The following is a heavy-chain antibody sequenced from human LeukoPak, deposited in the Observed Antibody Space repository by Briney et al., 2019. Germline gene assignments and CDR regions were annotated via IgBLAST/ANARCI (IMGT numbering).Heavy chain of an antibody. CDR3: ATYSGSDWGVDYFDY. D-gene: IGHD1-26*01. J-gene: IGHJ4*02. CDR2: ISSSGSPI. V-gene: IGHV3-48*04. Sequence: GGSLRLSCAASGFTFSSFNMNWVRQAPGKGLEWVSYISSSGSPIYYADSVKGRFTNSRDNAKNSLYLQMNSLRAEDTAMYYCATYSGSDWGVDYFDYWGQGTLVTVSS. CDR1: GFTFSSFN.